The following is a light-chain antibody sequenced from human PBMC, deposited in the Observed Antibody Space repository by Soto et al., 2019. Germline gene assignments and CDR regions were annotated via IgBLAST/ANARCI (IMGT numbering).Light chain of an antibody. CDR2: GES. CDR3: QQYRTLWT. J-gene: IGKJ1*01. Sequence: EIVLTQSPGTLSLSPGERATLSCRASQIFNSKYLAWYQQKPGQAPRLLIYGESSRASGIPDRFSGSASGTDFTLTINRLEPDDSAVYYCQQYRTLWTFGQGTSVEIK. V-gene: IGKV3-20*01. CDR1: QIFNSKY.